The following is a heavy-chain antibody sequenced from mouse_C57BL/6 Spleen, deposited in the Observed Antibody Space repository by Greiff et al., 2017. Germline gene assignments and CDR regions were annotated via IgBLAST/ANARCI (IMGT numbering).Heavy chain of an antibody. CDR3: ARWYSYGYAMDY. J-gene: IGHJ4*01. CDR2: IWSGGST. Sequence: VQLKESGPGLVQPSQSLSITCTVSGFSLTSYGVHWVRQSPGKGLEWLGVIWSGGSTDCNAAFISRLSISKDNSKSQVFFKKNSLQADDTAIYYCARWYSYGYAMDYWGQGTSVTVSS. V-gene: IGHV2-2*01. CDR1: GFSLTSYG. D-gene: IGHD2-12*01.